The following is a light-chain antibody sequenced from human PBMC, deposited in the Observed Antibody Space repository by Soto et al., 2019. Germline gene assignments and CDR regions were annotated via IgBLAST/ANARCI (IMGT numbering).Light chain of an antibody. CDR1: QSVSSY. CDR3: QQYSTWPPRYT. CDR2: RAS. V-gene: IGKV3-15*01. J-gene: IGKJ2*01. Sequence: EIVMTQSPATLSVSPGGRATLSCRASQSVSSYLAWNQQRPGQPPRLLIYRASTRATGIPARFSGSGSGTAFSLHISSLQSEDFAVYCCQQYSTWPPRYTFGQGIKLEI.